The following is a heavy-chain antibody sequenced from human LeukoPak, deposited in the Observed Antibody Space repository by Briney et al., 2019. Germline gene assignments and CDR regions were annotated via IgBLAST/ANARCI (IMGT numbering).Heavy chain of an antibody. D-gene: IGHD3-22*01. CDR3: ARRSRYYDSSGYGFDY. J-gene: IGHJ4*02. Sequence: SETLSLTCTVSGGSISSSRYYWSWIRQPPGKGLEWIGSIYYSGSTYYNPSLKSRVTISVDTSKNQFSLKLSSVTAADTAVYYCARRSRYYDSSGYGFDYWGQGTLVTVSS. CDR1: GGSISSSRYY. V-gene: IGHV4-39*01. CDR2: IYYSGST.